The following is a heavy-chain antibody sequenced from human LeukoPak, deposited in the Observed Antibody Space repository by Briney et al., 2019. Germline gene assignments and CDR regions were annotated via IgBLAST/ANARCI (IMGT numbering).Heavy chain of an antibody. CDR1: GYTFTGYY. V-gene: IGHV1-2*06. CDR2: INPNSGGT. J-gene: IGHJ4*02. CDR3: ARVKNSGWSDFDY. D-gene: IGHD6-19*01. Sequence: GASVKVSCKASGYTFTGYYMHWVRQAPGQGLEWMGRINPNSGGTNYAQKFQGRVTMTSDTSISTAYMELSRLRSDDTAVYYCARVKNSGWSDFDYWGQGTLVTVSS.